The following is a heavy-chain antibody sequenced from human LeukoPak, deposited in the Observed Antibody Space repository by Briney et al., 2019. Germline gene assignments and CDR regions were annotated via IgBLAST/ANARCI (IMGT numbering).Heavy chain of an antibody. CDR1: GFTFSTYA. V-gene: IGHV3-23*01. J-gene: IGHJ4*02. Sequence: GGSMRLSCTAYGFTFSTYAMSWVRQAPGKGLEWVSGIGNGGDDTHYADSVKGRFTISRDNSKNTLYLQMNSLRADDTAIYHCAKEKKSGGWPIDYWGQGVLVTVSS. CDR3: AKEKKSGGWPIDY. CDR2: IGNGGDDT. D-gene: IGHD2-15*01.